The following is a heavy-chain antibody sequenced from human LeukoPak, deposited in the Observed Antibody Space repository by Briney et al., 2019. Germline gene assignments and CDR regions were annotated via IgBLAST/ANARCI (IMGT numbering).Heavy chain of an antibody. J-gene: IGHJ4*02. CDR1: GGSISSYY. D-gene: IGHD4-17*01. CDR2: IYYSGST. CDR3: ARQGTMVTTPFGY. V-gene: IGHV4-59*08. Sequence: PSETLSLTCTVSGGSISSYYWSWIRQPPGKGLEWIGYIYYSGSTNYNPSLKSRVTISVDTSKNQFSLKLSSVTAADTAVYYCARQGTMVTTPFGYWGQGTLVTASS.